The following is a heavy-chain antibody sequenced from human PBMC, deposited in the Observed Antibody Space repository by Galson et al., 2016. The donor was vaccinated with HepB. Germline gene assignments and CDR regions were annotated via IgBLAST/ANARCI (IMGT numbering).Heavy chain of an antibody. D-gene: IGHD2-2*01. V-gene: IGHV3-15*01. J-gene: IGHJ4*02. CDR1: GFTFSNVW. Sequence: SLRLSCAASGFTFSNVWMNWVRQAPGKGLEWVGRIRSKTARGTTDYAAPVKGRFTVSRDDSKNPLFLQMSSLETGDTAVYYCAPEDFGMPFNSDYWGQGTVVTVSS. CDR2: IRSKTARGTT. CDR3: APEDFGMPFNSDY.